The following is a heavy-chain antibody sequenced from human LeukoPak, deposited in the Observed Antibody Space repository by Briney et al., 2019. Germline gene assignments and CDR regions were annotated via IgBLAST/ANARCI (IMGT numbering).Heavy chain of an antibody. CDR3: AREYYYGSGSYSLDY. Sequence: GGSLRLSCAASGFTFSSYWMSWVRQAPGKGLEWVANIKQDGSEKYYVDSVKGRFTISRDNAKNSLYLQMNSLRAEDAAVYYCAREYYYGSGSYSLDYWGQGTLVTVSS. D-gene: IGHD3-10*01. V-gene: IGHV3-7*03. CDR1: GFTFSSYW. CDR2: IKQDGSEK. J-gene: IGHJ4*02.